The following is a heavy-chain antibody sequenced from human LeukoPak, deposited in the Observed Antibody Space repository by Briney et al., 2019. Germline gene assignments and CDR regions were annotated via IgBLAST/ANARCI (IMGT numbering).Heavy chain of an antibody. CDR3: AREGATAGSGYYFDY. Sequence: PGGSLRLSCAASGFIFSGYGMNWVRQAPGKGLEWVSSISSSSSSIYYADSVKGRFTISRDNTKKSLYLQMNSLRAEDTAVYYCAREGATAGSGYYFDYWGQGSLVTVSS. V-gene: IGHV3-21*01. J-gene: IGHJ4*02. D-gene: IGHD6-13*01. CDR2: ISSSSSSI. CDR1: GFIFSGYG.